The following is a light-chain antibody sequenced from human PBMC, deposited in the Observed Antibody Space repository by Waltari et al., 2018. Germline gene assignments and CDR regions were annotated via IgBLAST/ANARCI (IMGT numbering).Light chain of an antibody. V-gene: IGLV7-43*01. Sequence: QTVVTQEPSLTVSPGGTVTLTCASSTGAVTSGYYPNWFQQKPGQAPRALIYSTSNTHPWTPARFSGSLLGGKAALTLSGVQPEDEAEYYCLLYYGGVWVFGGGTKLTVL. J-gene: IGLJ3*02. CDR2: STS. CDR3: LLYYGGVWV. CDR1: TGAVTSGYY.